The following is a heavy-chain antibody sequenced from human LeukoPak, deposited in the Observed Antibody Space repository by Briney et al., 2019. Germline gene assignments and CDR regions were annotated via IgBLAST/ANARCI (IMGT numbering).Heavy chain of an antibody. CDR2: ISYDGSNK. Sequence: GRSLRLSCAASGFTFSSYGMHWVRQAPGKGLEWVAVISYDGSNKYYADFVKGRFTISRDNSKNTLYLQMNSLRAEDTAVYYCARDLIAVAGTVYWGQGTLVTVSS. V-gene: IGHV3-30*03. CDR3: ARDLIAVAGTVY. J-gene: IGHJ4*02. CDR1: GFTFSSYG. D-gene: IGHD6-19*01.